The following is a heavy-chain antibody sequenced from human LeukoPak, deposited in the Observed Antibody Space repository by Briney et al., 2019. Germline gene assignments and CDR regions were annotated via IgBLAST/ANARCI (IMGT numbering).Heavy chain of an antibody. V-gene: IGHV4-38-2*02. CDR2: IYHGGST. J-gene: IGHJ6*03. CDR3: ARGRWLQNYYYYYMDV. D-gene: IGHD5-24*01. Sequence: SETLSLTCTVSGYSISSGYYWGWIRQSPGKGLEWIGSIYHGGSTYYNPSLRSRVIVSVDTSKNQFSLKLSSVTAADTAVYYCARGRWLQNYYYYYMDVWGKGTTVTVSS. CDR1: GYSISSGYY.